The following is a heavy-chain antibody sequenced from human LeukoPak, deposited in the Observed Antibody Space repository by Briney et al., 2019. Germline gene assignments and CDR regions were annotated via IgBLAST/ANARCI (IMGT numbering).Heavy chain of an antibody. Sequence: GGPLRLSCAASGFTFSSYWMSWVRQAPGKGLEWVANIKQDGGEKYYVDSVKGRFTISRDNAKNSLYLQMNSLRAEDTAVYYCARDIRYCSGGSCYSDYWGQGTLVTVSS. CDR2: IKQDGGEK. CDR1: GFTFSSYW. CDR3: ARDIRYCSGGSCYSDY. D-gene: IGHD2-15*01. J-gene: IGHJ4*02. V-gene: IGHV3-7*01.